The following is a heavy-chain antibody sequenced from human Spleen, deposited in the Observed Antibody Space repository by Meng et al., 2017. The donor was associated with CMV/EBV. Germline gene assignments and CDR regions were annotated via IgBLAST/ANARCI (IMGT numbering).Heavy chain of an antibody. J-gene: IGHJ5*02. V-gene: IGHV4-31*02. Sequence: TVSGGSIRVGGDYWSWIRQHPGKGLEWIGYIYYSGSTYYNPSLKSRVTISVDTSKNQFSLKLSSVTAADTAVYYCARSNYGYNWFDPWGQGTLVTVSS. CDR1: GGSIRVGGDY. CDR3: ARSNYGYNWFDP. D-gene: IGHD4-11*01. CDR2: IYYSGST.